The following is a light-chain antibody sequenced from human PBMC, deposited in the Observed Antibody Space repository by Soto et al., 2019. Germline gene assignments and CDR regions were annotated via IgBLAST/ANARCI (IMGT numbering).Light chain of an antibody. CDR3: QQYAGYXRT. Sequence: DLQMTQSPSTLSASVGARVTITCRASQSINNWLAWYQQRPGKAPKLLIYKASTLETGVPSRFSGSGSGTEVTITITGLQPDDVETXXXQQYAGYXRTFGQGTKVDIK. J-gene: IGKJ1*01. V-gene: IGKV1-5*03. CDR2: KAS. CDR1: QSINNW.